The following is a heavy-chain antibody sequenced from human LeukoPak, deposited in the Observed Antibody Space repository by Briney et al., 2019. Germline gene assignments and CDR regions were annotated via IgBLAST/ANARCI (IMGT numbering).Heavy chain of an antibody. CDR2: INQDGSEK. D-gene: IGHD2-15*01. V-gene: IGHV3-7*03. J-gene: IGHJ6*03. CDR1: SFTFSSYW. CDR3: ARVECSGGSCYSYYYYYMDV. Sequence: PGGSLRLSCAASSFTFSSYWMSWVRQAPGKGLEWVANINQDGSEKRYVDSVKGRFTISRDNAKNSLYLQMNSLRAEDTAVYYCARVECSGGSCYSYYYYYMDVWGKGTTVTISS.